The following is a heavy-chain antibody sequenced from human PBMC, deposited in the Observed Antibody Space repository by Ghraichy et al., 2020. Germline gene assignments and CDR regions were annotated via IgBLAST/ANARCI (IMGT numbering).Heavy chain of an antibody. CDR3: ARGVNYYDSSGYPYWYFDL. D-gene: IGHD3-22*01. J-gene: IGHJ2*01. Sequence: SVKVSCKASGYTFTGYYMHWVRQAPGQGLEWMGRINPNSGGTNYAQKFQGRVTMTRDTSISTAYMELSRLRSDDTAVYYCARGVNYYDSSGYPYWYFDLWGRGTLVTVSS. CDR1: GYTFTGYY. V-gene: IGHV1-2*06. CDR2: INPNSGGT.